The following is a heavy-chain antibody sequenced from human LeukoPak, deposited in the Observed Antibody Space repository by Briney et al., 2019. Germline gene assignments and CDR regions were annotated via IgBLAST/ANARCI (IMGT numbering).Heavy chain of an antibody. Sequence: GGSLRLSCAASGFTLDDYAMHWVRQAPGKGLVWVSGISWNSGSIGYADSVKGRFTISRDNAKNSLYLQTNSLRAEDTALYYCAKEAGYCSSTSCKPFDYWGQGTLVTVSS. CDR3: AKEAGYCSSTSCKPFDY. J-gene: IGHJ4*02. V-gene: IGHV3-9*01. CDR2: ISWNSGSI. D-gene: IGHD2-2*01. CDR1: GFTLDDYA.